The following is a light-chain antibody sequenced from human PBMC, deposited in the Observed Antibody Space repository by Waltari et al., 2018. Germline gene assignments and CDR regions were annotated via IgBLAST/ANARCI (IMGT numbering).Light chain of an antibody. CDR3: SSYTGDSSAVL. CDR2: EVT. J-gene: IGLJ2*01. CDR1: SSDVGGWNY. V-gene: IGLV2-8*01. Sequence: QSALTQPPSASGSPGQSVTISCPGTSSDVGGWNYVSWYQQHPGKAPKLIIHEVTKRPSGVPDRSSGSKSGNTASLTVSGLQAEDEADYYCSSYTGDSSAVLFGGGTKLTVL.